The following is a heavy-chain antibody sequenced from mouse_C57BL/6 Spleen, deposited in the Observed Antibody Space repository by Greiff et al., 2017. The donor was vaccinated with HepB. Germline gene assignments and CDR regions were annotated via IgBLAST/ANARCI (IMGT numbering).Heavy chain of an antibody. CDR1: GYTFTDYY. CDR3: ARPPLITTVVAPYYFDY. Sequence: EVQLQQSGPELVKPGASVKISCKASGYTFTDYYMNWVKQSHGKSLEWIGDINPNNGGTSYNQKFKGKATLTVDKSSSTAYMERRSLTSEDSAVYYCARPPLITTVVAPYYFDYWGQGTTLTVSS. D-gene: IGHD1-1*01. CDR2: INPNNGGT. J-gene: IGHJ2*01. V-gene: IGHV1-26*01.